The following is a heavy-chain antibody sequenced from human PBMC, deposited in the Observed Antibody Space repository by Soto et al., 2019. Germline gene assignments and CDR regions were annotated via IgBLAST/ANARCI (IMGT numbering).Heavy chain of an antibody. CDR2: ISASGENT. V-gene: IGHV3-23*01. Sequence: EVQLLESGGGLVQPGGSLRLSCAASGFSFSIYSMSWVRQAPGKGLEWVCGISASGENTYYADSVKGRFTISRDNSKNTMYLQINNLRVEDKAVYYCADGGEWSFNFEYWGQGTLVTVFS. CDR3: ADGGEWSFNFEY. D-gene: IGHD3-3*01. J-gene: IGHJ4*02. CDR1: GFSFSIYS.